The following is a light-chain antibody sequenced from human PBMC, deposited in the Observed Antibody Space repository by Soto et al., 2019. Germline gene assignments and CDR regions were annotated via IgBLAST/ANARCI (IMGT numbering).Light chain of an antibody. J-gene: IGKJ1*01. CDR1: QSISSW. Sequence: DIQMPQSPSTLSASVGDRVTITCRASQSISSWLAWYQQKPGKAPKLLIYDASSLDSGVPSRFSGSGSGTEFPLTISLLQPDDFATYYCQQYNSYSRTFGQGTKVEIK. CDR3: QQYNSYSRT. CDR2: DAS. V-gene: IGKV1-5*01.